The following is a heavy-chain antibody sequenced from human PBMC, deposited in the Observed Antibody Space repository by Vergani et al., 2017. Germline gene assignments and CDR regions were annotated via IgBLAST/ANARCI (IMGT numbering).Heavy chain of an antibody. V-gene: IGHV4-34*01. CDR2: INHSGST. CDR3: ARGLYKYSGYRTVDY. CDR1: GGSFSGYY. J-gene: IGHJ4*02. D-gene: IGHD5-12*01. Sequence: QVQLQQWGAGLLKPSETLSLTCAVYGGSFSGYYWSWIRQPPGKGLEWIGEINHSGSTNYNPSLKSRVTISVDTSKNKFSLKLSSVTAADTAVYYCARGLYKYSGYRTVDYWGQGTLVTVSS.